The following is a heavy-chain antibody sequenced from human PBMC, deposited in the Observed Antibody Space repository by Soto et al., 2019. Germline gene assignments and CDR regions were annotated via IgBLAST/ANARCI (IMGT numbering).Heavy chain of an antibody. Sequence: GGSLRLSCAASGFTFDDYAMHWVRQAPGKGLEWVSGISWNSGSIGYADSVKGRFTISRDNAKNSLYLQMNSLRAEDTALYYCAKSDYYGSGSYYPRPYYYYGMDVWRQGTTVTVSS. CDR3: AKSDYYGSGSYYPRPYYYYGMDV. D-gene: IGHD3-10*01. J-gene: IGHJ6*02. CDR1: GFTFDDYA. CDR2: ISWNSGSI. V-gene: IGHV3-9*01.